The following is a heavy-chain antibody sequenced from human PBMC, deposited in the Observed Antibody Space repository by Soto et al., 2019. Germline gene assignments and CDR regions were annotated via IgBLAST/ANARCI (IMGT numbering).Heavy chain of an antibody. CDR2: IIPISGTA. CDR1: GGTFSSYA. Sequence: QVQLVQSGAEVKKPGSSVKVSCKASGGTFSSYAISWVRQAPGQGLEWMGGIIPISGTANYAQKFQGRVTITADESTRTAYMELSSLRSEDTAAYYCARSQGSSTSLEIYYYYYYGMDVWGQGTTVTVSS. D-gene: IGHD2-2*01. J-gene: IGHJ6*02. V-gene: IGHV1-69*01. CDR3: ARSQGSSTSLEIYYYYYYGMDV.